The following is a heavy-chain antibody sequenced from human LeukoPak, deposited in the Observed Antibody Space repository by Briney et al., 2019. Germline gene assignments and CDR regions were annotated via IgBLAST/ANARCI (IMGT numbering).Heavy chain of an antibody. V-gene: IGHV3-30*03. D-gene: IGHD3-22*01. CDR1: GFTFSSYG. J-gene: IGHJ4*02. CDR3: ARMIPPD. CDR2: ISYDGSSK. Sequence: GGSLRLSCAASGFTFSSYGMHWVRQAPGKGLEWVAVISYDGSSKFYAGSVKGRFTISRDNAKNTLYLQMNSLGVEDTAVYYCARMIPPDWGQGTLVTVSS.